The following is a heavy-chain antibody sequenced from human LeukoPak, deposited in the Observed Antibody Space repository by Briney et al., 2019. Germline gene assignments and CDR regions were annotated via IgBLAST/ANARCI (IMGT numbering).Heavy chain of an antibody. D-gene: IGHD1-26*01. CDR3: GMSGDRVPLQDDVFDV. Sequence: GESLKISCKVSGYSFTIYCIGWARQMPGQGLEWMGIIYPGDSGPTYSPSFQGQVTTSVNKSINTAYLQWSSLQTSDTAMYYCGMSGDRVPLQDDVFDVWGQGTMVTVST. CDR1: GYSFTIYC. J-gene: IGHJ3*01. CDR2: IYPGDSGP. V-gene: IGHV5-51*01.